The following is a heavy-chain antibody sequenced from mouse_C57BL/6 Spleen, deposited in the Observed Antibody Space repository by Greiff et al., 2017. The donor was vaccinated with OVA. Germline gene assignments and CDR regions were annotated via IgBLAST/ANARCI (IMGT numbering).Heavy chain of an antibody. CDR3: ARLSNWVFDY. V-gene: IGHV1-18*01. D-gene: IGHD4-1*01. CDR1: GYTFTDYN. Sequence: VQLQQSGPELVKPGASVKIPCKASGYTFTDYNMDWVKQSHGKSLEWIGDINPNNGGTIYNQKFKGKATLTVDKSSSTAYMELRSLTSEDTAVYDCARLSNWVFDYWGQGTTLTVSS. J-gene: IGHJ2*01. CDR2: INPNNGGT.